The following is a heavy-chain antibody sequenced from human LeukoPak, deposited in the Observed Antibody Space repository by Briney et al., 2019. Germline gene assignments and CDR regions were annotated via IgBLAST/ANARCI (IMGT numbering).Heavy chain of an antibody. J-gene: IGHJ1*01. CDR3: ASGSRDFQH. V-gene: IGHV4-59*08. Sequence: SETLSLTCTVSGGSISSYYWSWIRQPPGKGPDWIGYIYYSGSTNYNPSLKSRVTISVDTSKNQFSLKLSSVTAADTAVYYCASGSRDFQHWGQGTLVTVSS. CDR2: IYYSGST. CDR1: GGSISSYY.